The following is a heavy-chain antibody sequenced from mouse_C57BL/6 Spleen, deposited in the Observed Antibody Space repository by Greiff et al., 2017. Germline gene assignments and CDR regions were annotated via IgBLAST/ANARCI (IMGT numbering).Heavy chain of an antibody. D-gene: IGHD3-2*01. Sequence: VQLQQSGAELAKPGASVKLSCKASGYTFTSYWMHWVKQRPGQGLEWIGYINPSSGYTKYNQKFKDKATLTADKSSSTAYMQLSSLTSEDSAVYYSERSDSSGYGDDDAMDYWGQGTSVTVSS. J-gene: IGHJ4*01. CDR2: INPSSGYT. CDR3: ERSDSSGYGDDDAMDY. V-gene: IGHV1-7*01. CDR1: GYTFTSYW.